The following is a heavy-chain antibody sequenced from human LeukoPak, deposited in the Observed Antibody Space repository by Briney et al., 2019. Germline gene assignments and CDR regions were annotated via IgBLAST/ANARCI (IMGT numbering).Heavy chain of an antibody. D-gene: IGHD3-3*01. Sequence: GGSLRLSCAASGFTFDDYGMSWVRQAPGKGLEWISGVNCNGGSTGYADSVKGRFTISRDNAKNSLYLQMNSLRAEDTALYYCARDWYYYDFWSGYSGTQAFDIWGQGTMVTVSS. CDR1: GFTFDDYG. V-gene: IGHV3-20*04. J-gene: IGHJ3*02. CDR2: VNCNGGST. CDR3: ARDWYYYDFWSGYSGTQAFDI.